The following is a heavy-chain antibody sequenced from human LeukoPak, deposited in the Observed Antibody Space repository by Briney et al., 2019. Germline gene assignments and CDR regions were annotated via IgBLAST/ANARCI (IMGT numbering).Heavy chain of an antibody. J-gene: IGHJ4*02. Sequence: PGGSLRLSCAASGFTFSSYAMNWVRQAPGKGLEWVSASGTSGDTYYGDSVKGRFTISRDNAKNTVYLQMSSLRVDDTAVYCCAKKTPGNHPFDDWGQGILVTVSS. V-gene: IGHV3-23*01. CDR1: GFTFSSYA. CDR3: AKKTPGNHPFDD. D-gene: IGHD4-23*01. CDR2: SGTSGDT.